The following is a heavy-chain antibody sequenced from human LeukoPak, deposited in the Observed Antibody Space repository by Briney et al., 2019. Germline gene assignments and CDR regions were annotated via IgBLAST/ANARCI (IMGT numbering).Heavy chain of an antibody. CDR2: ISGSGGRT. J-gene: IGHJ4*02. V-gene: IGHV3-23*01. Sequence: GGSLRLSCAASGFTFGTYAMSWVRQAPGKGLEWVSTISGSGGRTYYADSVKGRFTISRDKSKNTLYPQMNRLRAEDTAVYNCAKDYSGSYYALDYWGQGTLVTVSS. CDR3: AKDYSGSYYALDY. CDR1: GFTFGTYA. D-gene: IGHD1-26*01.